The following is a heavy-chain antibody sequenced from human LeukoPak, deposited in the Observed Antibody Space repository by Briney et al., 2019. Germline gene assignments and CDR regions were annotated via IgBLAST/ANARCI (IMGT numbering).Heavy chain of an antibody. Sequence: PGGSLRLSCAASGFIVSNIYMSWVRQTPGKGLEWVSSMSILSGITYYAESVKGRFTVSRDNAKNLLHLQMNSLRVEDTAIYYCAREFEYSTSGAGYWGQGTLVTVSS. D-gene: IGHD6-6*01. V-gene: IGHV3-21*01. CDR3: AREFEYSTSGAGY. CDR2: MSILSGIT. CDR1: GFIVSNIY. J-gene: IGHJ4*02.